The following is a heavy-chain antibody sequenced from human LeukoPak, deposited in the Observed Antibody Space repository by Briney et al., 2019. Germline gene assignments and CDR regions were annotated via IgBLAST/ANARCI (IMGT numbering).Heavy chain of an antibody. J-gene: IGHJ4*02. Sequence: PGGSLRLSCVASGFTVSSNYMSWVRQAPGKGLEWVSVIYSGGSTYYADSVKGRFTISRDNSKNTLYLQMNSLRAEDTAVYYCARVAYYYGSGSYPYYFDYWGQGTLVTVSS. V-gene: IGHV3-53*01. D-gene: IGHD3-10*01. CDR3: ARVAYYYGSGSYPYYFDY. CDR1: GFTVSSNY. CDR2: IYSGGST.